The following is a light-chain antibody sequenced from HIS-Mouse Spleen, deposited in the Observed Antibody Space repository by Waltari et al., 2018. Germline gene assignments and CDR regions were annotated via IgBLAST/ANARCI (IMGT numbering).Light chain of an antibody. CDR3: SSYTSSSTV. Sequence: QSALTQPASVSGSPGQSITISCTGTSSDVGGYNYVSWYQQHPGKAPKLMIYDVSNPPSGVSHRFSGSKSGNTASLTISGLQAEDEADYYCSSYTSSSTVFGGGTKLTVL. CDR1: SSDVGGYNY. CDR2: DVS. J-gene: IGLJ3*02. V-gene: IGLV2-14*03.